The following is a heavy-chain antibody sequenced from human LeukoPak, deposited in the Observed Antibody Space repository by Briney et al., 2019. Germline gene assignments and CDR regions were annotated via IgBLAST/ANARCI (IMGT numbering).Heavy chain of an antibody. CDR2: ISGSGGST. Sequence: PGGSLRLSCAASGFTFSSYAMSWVRQAPGKGLEWVSAISGSGGSTYYADSVKGRFTISRDNSKNTLYLQMNSLRAEDTAVYYCAKDGGIRYFDWLPVGHGMDVWGQGTTVTVSS. CDR1: GFTFSSYA. CDR3: AKDGGIRYFDWLPVGHGMDV. J-gene: IGHJ6*02. D-gene: IGHD3-9*01. V-gene: IGHV3-23*01.